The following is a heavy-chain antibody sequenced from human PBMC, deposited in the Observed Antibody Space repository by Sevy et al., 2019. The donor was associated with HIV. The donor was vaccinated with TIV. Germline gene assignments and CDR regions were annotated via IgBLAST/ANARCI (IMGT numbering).Heavy chain of an antibody. CDR3: ARIDSSGYMGNFDY. J-gene: IGHJ4*02. D-gene: IGHD3-22*01. Sequence: ASVKVSCKSSGYTFTTYDINWVRQATGQGLEWMGWMNPNSGNTGDAQMLQGRVTMTSNTSISTAYMELSSLRSEDTAVYYCARIDSSGYMGNFDYWGQGTLVTVSS. V-gene: IGHV1-8*01. CDR1: GYTFTTYD. CDR2: MNPNSGNT.